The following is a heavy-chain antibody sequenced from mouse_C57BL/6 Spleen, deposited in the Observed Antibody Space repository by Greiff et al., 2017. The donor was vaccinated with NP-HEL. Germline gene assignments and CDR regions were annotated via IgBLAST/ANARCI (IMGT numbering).Heavy chain of an antibody. Sequence: QVQLQQPGAELVKPGASVKLSCKASGYTFTSYWMQWVKQRPGQGLEWIGEIDPSDSYTNYNQKFKGKATLTVDTSSSTAYMQLSSLTSEDSAVYYCAGLLRSPYYFDYWGQGTTLTVSS. CDR2: IDPSDSYT. CDR1: GYTFTSYW. CDR3: AGLLRSPYYFDY. V-gene: IGHV1-50*01. J-gene: IGHJ2*01. D-gene: IGHD1-1*01.